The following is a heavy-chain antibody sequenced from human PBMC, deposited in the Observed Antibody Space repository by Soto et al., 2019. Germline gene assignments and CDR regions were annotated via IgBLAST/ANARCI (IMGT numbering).Heavy chain of an antibody. Sequence: PGRSATLSCAASGFACSSYAISWFRQAPGKGLEWVPAISGSGGSTYYADSVKGRFTTSRDNSKNTLYLQMNSLRAEDTAVYYCAKSTVTTPRRQYFQHWGQGTLVTVSS. CDR3: AKSTVTTPRRQYFQH. V-gene: IGHV3-23*01. CDR2: ISGSGGST. CDR1: GFACSSYA. J-gene: IGHJ1*01. D-gene: IGHD4-17*01.